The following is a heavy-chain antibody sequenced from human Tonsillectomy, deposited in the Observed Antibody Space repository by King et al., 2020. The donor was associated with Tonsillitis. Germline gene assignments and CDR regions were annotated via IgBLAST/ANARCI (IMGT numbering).Heavy chain of an antibody. CDR2: IYSDGST. CDR3: ARESMVRGVTAYYNYYCMDV. J-gene: IGHJ6*03. Sequence: EVQLVESGGGLVQPGGSLRLSRAASGFTVRSNYMSWVRQAPGKGLEWVSVIYSDGSTYYADSVKGRFTISRDNSKNTLYLQMNSLRAEDTAVYYCARESMVRGVTAYYNYYCMDVWGKGTTVTVSS. D-gene: IGHD3-10*01. V-gene: IGHV3-66*01. CDR1: GFTVRSNY.